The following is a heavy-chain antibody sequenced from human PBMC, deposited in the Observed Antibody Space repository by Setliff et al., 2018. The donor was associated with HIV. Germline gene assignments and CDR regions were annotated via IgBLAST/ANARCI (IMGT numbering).Heavy chain of an antibody. J-gene: IGHJ4*02. CDR3: ASMGGQGTHFDY. D-gene: IGHD1-26*01. V-gene: IGHV4-59*08. CDR2: IYYTGST. CDR1: GASIRSYY. Sequence: SETLSLTCSVSGASIRSYYWTWIRQPPGRGLEWIGFIYYTGSTKYNPSLKSRVTISVDTSKTQFSLRLGSVTAADTAVYYCASMGGQGTHFDYWGQGTLVTVSS.